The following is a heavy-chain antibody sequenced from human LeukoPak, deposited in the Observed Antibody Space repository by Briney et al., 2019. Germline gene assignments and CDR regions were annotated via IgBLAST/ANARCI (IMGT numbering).Heavy chain of an antibody. V-gene: IGHV4-34*01. CDR1: GGSFSGYY. CDR3: AREVDGHPSPMDV. J-gene: IGHJ6*02. D-gene: IGHD5-24*01. Sequence: SETLSLICAVYGGSFSGYYWSWIRQPPGKGLEWIGEINHSGSTNYNPSLKSRVTISVDRSKNQFSLRLSSVTAADTGVYYCAREVDGHPSPMDVWGQGTTVTVSS. CDR2: INHSGST.